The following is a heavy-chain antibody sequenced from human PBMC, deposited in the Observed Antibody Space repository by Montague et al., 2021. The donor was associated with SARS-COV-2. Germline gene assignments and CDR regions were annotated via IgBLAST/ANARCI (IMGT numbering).Heavy chain of an antibody. Sequence: SETLSLTCTVSGGSISRYSWTWIRQLPGKGLEWIGYIYNSGSTNYNPSLTSRVTISVDTSKNQFSLKLSSVAAADTAVYYCARVGRGSSWYEVAFDIWGQGTMVTVSS. J-gene: IGHJ3*02. V-gene: IGHV4-59*01. CDR1: GGSISRYS. CDR3: ARVGRGSSWYEVAFDI. CDR2: IYNSGST. D-gene: IGHD6-13*01.